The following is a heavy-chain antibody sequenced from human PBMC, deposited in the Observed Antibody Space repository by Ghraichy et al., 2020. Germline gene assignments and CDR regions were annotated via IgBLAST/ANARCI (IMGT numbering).Heavy chain of an antibody. CDR1: GVSISSSSYY. CDR3: ARFGAFDI. V-gene: IGHV4-39*01. D-gene: IGHD3-10*01. J-gene: IGHJ3*02. CDR2: IYYSGST. Sequence: SETLSLTCNVSGVSISSSSYYWGWIRQPPGKGLEWIGSIYYSGSTYYNPSLKSRVTISVDTSKNQFSLKLSSVTAADTAVYYCARFGAFDIWGQGTMVTVSS.